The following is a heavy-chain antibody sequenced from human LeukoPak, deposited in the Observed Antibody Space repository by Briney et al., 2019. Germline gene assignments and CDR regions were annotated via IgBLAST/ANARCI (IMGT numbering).Heavy chain of an antibody. CDR3: AREGLDESRQIYYYGMDV. J-gene: IGHJ6*02. CDR1: GYTFTGYY. CDR2: INPNSGGT. V-gene: IGHV1-2*02. Sequence: ASVKVSCKASGYTFTGYYMHWVRQAPGQGLEWMGWINPNSGGTNYAQKFQGRVTMTRDTSISTAYMELSNLRSEDTAVYYCAREGLDESRQIYYYGMDVWGQGTTVTVSS. D-gene: IGHD3-22*01.